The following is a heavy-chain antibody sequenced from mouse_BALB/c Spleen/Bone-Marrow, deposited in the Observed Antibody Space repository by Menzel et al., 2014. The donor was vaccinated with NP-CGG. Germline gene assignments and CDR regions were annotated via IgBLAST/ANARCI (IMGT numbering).Heavy chain of an antibody. V-gene: IGHV7-3*02. Sequence: EVHLVESGGGLVQPGGSLRLSCATSGFTFTDYYMSWVRQPPGKALEWLGFIRNKANGYTTEYSASVKGRFTITRDNSQSINYLQMNTLRAEDRATYYCARDMGLLRFDNWGQGTTLTGS. CDR3: ARDMGLLRFDN. CDR2: IRNKANGYTT. CDR1: GFTFTDYY. D-gene: IGHD1-1*01. J-gene: IGHJ2*01.